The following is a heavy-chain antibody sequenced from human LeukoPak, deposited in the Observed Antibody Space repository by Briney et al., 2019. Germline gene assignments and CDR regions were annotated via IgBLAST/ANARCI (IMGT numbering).Heavy chain of an antibody. D-gene: IGHD3-22*01. CDR1: GFTFDDYA. CDR3: ARDGIYDSSGYADY. Sequence: GGSLRLSCAASGFTFDDYAMHWVRQAPGKGLEWVSGISWNSGSIGYADSVKGRFTISRDNSKNTLYLQMNSLRAEDTAVYYCARDGIYDSSGYADYWGQGTLVTVSS. CDR2: ISWNSGSI. V-gene: IGHV3-9*01. J-gene: IGHJ4*02.